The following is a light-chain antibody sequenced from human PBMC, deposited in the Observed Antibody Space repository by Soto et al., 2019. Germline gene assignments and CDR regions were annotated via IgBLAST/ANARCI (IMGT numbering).Light chain of an antibody. CDR3: QQSYSTMAT. Sequence: DFQMTQSPSSLSASIGDRVTITCRASQSIRTYLNWYQQKPGKAPQLLIYAASRLQSGVPSRFSGSGSGTDFTLTISSLQPEDFATYYCQQSYSTMATFGQGTKVVIK. CDR1: QSIRTY. J-gene: IGKJ1*01. V-gene: IGKV1-39*01. CDR2: AAS.